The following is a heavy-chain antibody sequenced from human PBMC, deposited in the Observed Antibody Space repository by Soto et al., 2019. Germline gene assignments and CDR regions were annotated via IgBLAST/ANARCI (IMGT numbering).Heavy chain of an antibody. CDR2: INSDGSST. CDR1: GFTFSSHW. Sequence: EVQLVESGGGLVQPGGSRRLSCAASGFTFSSHWMHWVRQVPGKGLVWVSRINSDGSSTSYADSVKGRFTISRDNAKNTLYLQMNSRRAEDTAVYSCASHASTDLRNDMDVWGQGTTVTGSS. J-gene: IGHJ6*02. CDR3: ASHASTDLRNDMDV. V-gene: IGHV3-74*01. D-gene: IGHD3-16*01.